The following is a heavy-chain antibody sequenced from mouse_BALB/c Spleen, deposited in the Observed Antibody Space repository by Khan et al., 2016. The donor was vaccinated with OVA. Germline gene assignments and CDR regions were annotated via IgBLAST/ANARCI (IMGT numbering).Heavy chain of an antibody. Sequence: QVQLQQSGAELAKPGASVKMSCKASGYIFTTYWMHWVKQRPGQGLEWIGYINPTSGYTDYNEKFKDRAILSADKSSSTAYMQLSSLTSEDSAVYYCTRDRIDYWGQGTTLTVSS. V-gene: IGHV1-7*01. J-gene: IGHJ2*01. CDR2: INPTSGYT. CDR3: TRDRIDY. CDR1: GYIFTTYW.